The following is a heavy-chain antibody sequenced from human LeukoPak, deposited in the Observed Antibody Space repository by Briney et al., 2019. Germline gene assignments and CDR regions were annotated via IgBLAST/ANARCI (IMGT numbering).Heavy chain of an antibody. CDR3: ARRITIFRGAFDI. CDR2: IYYSGST. D-gene: IGHD3-3*01. CDR1: GGSISSSSYY. J-gene: IGHJ3*02. V-gene: IGHV4-39*01. Sequence: PSETLSLTCTVSGGSISSSSYYWGWIRQPPGKGLEWIGSIYYSGSTYYNPSLKSRVTISVDTSKNQFSLKLSSVTAADTAVYYCARRITIFRGAFDIWGQGTMVTVSS.